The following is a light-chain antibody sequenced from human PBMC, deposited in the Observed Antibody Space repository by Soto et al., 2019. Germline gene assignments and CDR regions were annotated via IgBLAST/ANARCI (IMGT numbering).Light chain of an antibody. CDR3: AAWDDSLRRRV. Sequence: QSVLTQPPSASGTPGQRVTISCSGSSSNIGSNYEFWYQQLPGTAPKLLISRNIERPSGVTDRFSGSKSCTSASLDISGLRSDDEADYYCAAWDDSLRRRVFGGGTKLTVL. CDR1: SSNIGSNY. V-gene: IGLV1-47*01. CDR2: RNI. J-gene: IGLJ3*02.